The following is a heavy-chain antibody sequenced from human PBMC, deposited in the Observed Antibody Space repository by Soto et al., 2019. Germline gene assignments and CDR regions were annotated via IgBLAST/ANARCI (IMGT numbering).Heavy chain of an antibody. V-gene: IGHV4-59*12. Sequence: SETLSLTCTVSGGSISSYYWSWIRQNPGKGLEWIGYIYYSGSTNYNPSLKSRATISVDTSKNQFSLKLSSVTAADTAVYYCARGHNYDILTGYYGDYFDYWGQGTLVTVSS. CDR2: IYYSGST. CDR3: ARGHNYDILTGYYGDYFDY. CDR1: GGSISSYY. J-gene: IGHJ4*02. D-gene: IGHD3-9*01.